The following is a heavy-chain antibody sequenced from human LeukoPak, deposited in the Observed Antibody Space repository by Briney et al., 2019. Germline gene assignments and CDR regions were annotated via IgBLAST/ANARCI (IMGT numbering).Heavy chain of an antibody. V-gene: IGHV4-34*01. D-gene: IGHD6-19*01. CDR1: GESFRGYY. J-gene: IGHJ4*02. Sequence: SETLSLTCAVYGESFRGYYWTWLRQTPGKGLEWIGVIGHSGRTTYNPSLKSRVTISVDTSKNQFSLRLTSVTASDTAVYYCARPVRCSATTCTGPFDYWGQGTLVTVSS. CDR3: ARPVRCSATTCTGPFDY. CDR2: IGHSGRT.